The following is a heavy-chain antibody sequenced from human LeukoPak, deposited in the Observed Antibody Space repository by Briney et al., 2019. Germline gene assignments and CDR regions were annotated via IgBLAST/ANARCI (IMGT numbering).Heavy chain of an antibody. CDR3: AKLGSSAWLRYYFDF. V-gene: IGHV3-23*01. CDR1: GFTFSSYA. D-gene: IGHD6-13*01. J-gene: IGHJ4*02. CDR2: ISGSGDST. Sequence: QPGVSLRLSCAASGFTFSSYAMNWVRQAPGKGLEWVSLISGSGDSTYYADSVKGRFTVSRDNSKNTLYLQMNSLRAEDTAVYYCAKLGSSAWLRYYFDFWGQGTLVTVSS.